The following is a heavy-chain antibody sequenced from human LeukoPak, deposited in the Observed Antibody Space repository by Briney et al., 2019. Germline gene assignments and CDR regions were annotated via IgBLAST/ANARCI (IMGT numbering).Heavy chain of an antibody. CDR3: ARGIAGDIDY. V-gene: IGHV3-9*01. J-gene: IGHJ4*02. CDR2: ISFNSGSI. CDR1: GFTFDDYA. D-gene: IGHD6-13*01. Sequence: GGSLRLSCAASGFTFDDYAMLWVRQAPGKGLEWVSGISFNSGSIGYADSVKGRFTISRDNAKNTLYLQMNSLRAEDTAVYYCARGIAGDIDYWGQGTLVTVSS.